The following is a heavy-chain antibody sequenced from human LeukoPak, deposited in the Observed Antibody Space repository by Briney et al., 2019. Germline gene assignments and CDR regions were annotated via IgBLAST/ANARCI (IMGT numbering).Heavy chain of an antibody. D-gene: IGHD5-12*01. CDR1: GFTFSSYA. V-gene: IGHV3-23*01. CDR3: AKPPGLRRLDP. J-gene: IGHJ5*02. Sequence: GGSLRLSCAASGFTFSSYAMNWVRQAPGKGLAWVSGISNSGGSTYYADSVKGRFTISRDNSKNTLYLQMNSLRAEDTAVYYCAKPPGLRRLDPWGQGTLVTVSS. CDR2: ISNSGGST.